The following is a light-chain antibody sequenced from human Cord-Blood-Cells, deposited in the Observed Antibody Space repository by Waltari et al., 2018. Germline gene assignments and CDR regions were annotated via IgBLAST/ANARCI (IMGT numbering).Light chain of an antibody. CDR1: SSTTGSNT. CDR3: AAWDDSLNGPV. Sequence: QSVLTQPPSASGTPGQRVTISCSGSSSTTGSNTVNWYQHLPGTAPKLLIYSNNQRPSGVPDRFSGSKSGTSASLAISGLQSEDEADYYCAAWDDSLNGPVFGGGTKLTVL. V-gene: IGLV1-44*01. CDR2: SNN. J-gene: IGLJ3*02.